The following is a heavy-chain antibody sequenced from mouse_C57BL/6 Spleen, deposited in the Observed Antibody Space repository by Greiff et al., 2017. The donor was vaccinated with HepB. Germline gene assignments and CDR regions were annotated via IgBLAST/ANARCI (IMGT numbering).Heavy chain of an antibody. Sequence: QVQLQQSGAELVKPGASVKLSCKASGYTFTEYTIHWVKQRSGQGLEWIGWFYPGSGSIKYNEKFKDKATLTADKSSSTAYMELSRLTSEDSAVYFCARHPHYYGSGYEGFAYWGQGTLVTVSA. CDR2: FYPGSGSI. CDR1: GYTFTEYT. V-gene: IGHV1-62-2*01. CDR3: ARHPHYYGSGYEGFAY. D-gene: IGHD1-1*01. J-gene: IGHJ3*01.